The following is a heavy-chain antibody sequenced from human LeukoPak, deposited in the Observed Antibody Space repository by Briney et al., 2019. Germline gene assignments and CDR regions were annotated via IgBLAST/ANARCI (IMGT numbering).Heavy chain of an antibody. CDR3: AKGLGDTAMVASTAGLDYYYGMDV. V-gene: IGHV3-9*01. CDR2: ISWNSGSI. CDR1: GFTFDDYA. J-gene: IGHJ6*02. Sequence: PGRSLRLSCAASGFTFDDYAMHCVRQSPGKGLEWVSGISWNSGSIGYADSVKGRFTISRDNAKNSLYLQMNSLRAEDTALYYCAKGLGDTAMVASTAGLDYYYGMDVWGQGTTVTVSS. D-gene: IGHD5-18*01.